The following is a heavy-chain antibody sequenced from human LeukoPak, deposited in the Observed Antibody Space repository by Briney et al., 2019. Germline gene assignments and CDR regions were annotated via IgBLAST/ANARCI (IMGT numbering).Heavy chain of an antibody. Sequence: GGSLRLSCAASGFSISDHYMCWVRQSPGKGLEWISYVTSSGSSTKYADSVKGRFTISRDNAKNSVALQMNSLRAEDTAVYYCTRERRGSYYAFESWGQGTLVTVSS. CDR3: TRERRGSYYAFES. D-gene: IGHD3-10*01. V-gene: IGHV3-11*01. CDR2: VTSSGSST. J-gene: IGHJ4*02. CDR1: GFSISDHY.